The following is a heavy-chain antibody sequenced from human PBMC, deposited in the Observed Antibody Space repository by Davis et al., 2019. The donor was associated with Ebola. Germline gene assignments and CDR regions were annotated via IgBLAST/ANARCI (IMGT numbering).Heavy chain of an antibody. Sequence: GESLKISCAASGFSFSSYWMSWVRQAPGKGLEWVANIKQDGSEKYYVDSVEGRFTISRDNAKNSLYLQMNSLRAEDTAVYYCAKDGASGRSYFDHWGQGTLVTVSS. CDR3: AKDGASGRSYFDH. V-gene: IGHV3-7*03. CDR2: IKQDGSEK. CDR1: GFSFSSYW. D-gene: IGHD3-10*01. J-gene: IGHJ4*02.